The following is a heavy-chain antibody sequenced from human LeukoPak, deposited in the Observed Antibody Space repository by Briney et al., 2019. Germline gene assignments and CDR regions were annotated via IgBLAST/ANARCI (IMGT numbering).Heavy chain of an antibody. V-gene: IGHV1-69*05. CDR3: ASTPRIAASRPLYNWFDP. D-gene: IGHD6-6*01. J-gene: IGHJ5*02. Sequence: SSVKVSCKASGGTFSSYAISWVRQAPGQGLEWMGGIIPIFGTANYAQKFQGRVTFTTDESTSTAYMELSSLRSEDTAVYYCASTPRIAASRPLYNWFDPWGQGTLLTVSS. CDR1: GGTFSSYA. CDR2: IIPIFGTA.